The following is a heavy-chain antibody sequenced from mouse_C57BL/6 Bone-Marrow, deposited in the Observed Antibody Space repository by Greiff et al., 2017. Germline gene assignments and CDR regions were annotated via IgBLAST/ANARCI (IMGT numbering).Heavy chain of an antibody. CDR3: TRVYYSNYAYAMDY. D-gene: IGHD2-5*01. CDR1: GFTFSSYA. J-gene: IGHJ4*01. Sequence: EVQLVESGEGLVKPGGSLKLSCAASGFTFSSYAMSWVRQTPEKRLEWVAYISSGGDYIYYADTVKGRFTISRDNARNTLYLQMSSLKSEDTAMYYCTRVYYSNYAYAMDYWGQGTSVTVSS. V-gene: IGHV5-9-1*02. CDR2: ISSGGDYI.